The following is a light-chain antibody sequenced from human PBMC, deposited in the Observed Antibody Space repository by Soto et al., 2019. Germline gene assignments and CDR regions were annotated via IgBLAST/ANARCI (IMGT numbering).Light chain of an antibody. Sequence: QSALTQPRSVSGSPGQSVTISCTATGSDVGDSSHVSWYQLHPGKAPKLMIYEVSNRPSGVSNRFSGSKSGNTASLTISGLQAEDEADYYCGTWDSSLSAGYVFGTGTKLTVL. J-gene: IGLJ1*01. CDR1: GSDVGDSSH. CDR3: GTWDSSLSAGYV. CDR2: EVS. V-gene: IGLV2-11*01.